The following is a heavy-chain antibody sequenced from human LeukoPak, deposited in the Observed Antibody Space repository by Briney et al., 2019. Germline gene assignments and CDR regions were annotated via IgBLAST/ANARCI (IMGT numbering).Heavy chain of an antibody. CDR1: GGSINNYY. V-gene: IGHV3-21*01. D-gene: IGHD3-22*01. J-gene: IGHJ4*02. CDR2: ISSSSSYI. Sequence: ETLSLTCTVSGGSINNYYWSWLRQPPGKGLEWVSSISSSSSYIYYADSVKGRFTIPRDNAKNSLYLQMNSLRAEDTAVYYCARDYDSSGYRIFDYWGQGTLVTVSS. CDR3: ARDYDSSGYRIFDY.